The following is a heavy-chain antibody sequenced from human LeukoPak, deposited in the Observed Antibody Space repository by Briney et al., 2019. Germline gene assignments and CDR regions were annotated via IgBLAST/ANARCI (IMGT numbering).Heavy chain of an antibody. CDR1: GGSISSYY. CDR2: IHYSGGT. V-gene: IGHV4-59*03. J-gene: IGHJ4*02. CDR3: AQGYRYGRFDY. Sequence: SETLSLTCTVSGGSISSYYWSWIRQPPGKGLEWIGFIHYSGGTNYNPSLKSRVTISVDTSKNQFSLNLSFVTAADTAVYYCAQGYRYGRFDYWGQGTLVTVSS. D-gene: IGHD5-18*01.